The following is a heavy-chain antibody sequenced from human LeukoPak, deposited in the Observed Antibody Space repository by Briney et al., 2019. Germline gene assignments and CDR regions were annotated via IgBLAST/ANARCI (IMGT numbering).Heavy chain of an antibody. Sequence: GGSLRLSCAASGFTFSSYAMSWVRQAPGKGLEWVSAISGSGGSTYYADSVKGRFTISRDNPKNTLYLLMNSLRAEDTAVYYCAREVSYRSSWYLDYWGQGTLVTVSS. CDR3: AREVSYRSSWYLDY. J-gene: IGHJ4*02. D-gene: IGHD6-13*01. CDR2: ISGSGGST. V-gene: IGHV3-23*01. CDR1: GFTFSSYA.